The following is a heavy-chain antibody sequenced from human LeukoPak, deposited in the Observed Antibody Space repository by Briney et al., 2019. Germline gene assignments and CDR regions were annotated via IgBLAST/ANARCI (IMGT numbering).Heavy chain of an antibody. CDR1: GYTFTSYG. CDR2: MNPNSGNT. Sequence: ASVKVSCKASGYTFTSYGINWVRQATGQGLEWMGWMNPNSGNTGYAQKFQGRVTMTRNTSISTAYMELSSLRSEDTAVYYCARGFMITFGGVYFDYWGQGTLVTVSS. J-gene: IGHJ4*02. D-gene: IGHD3-16*01. CDR3: ARGFMITFGGVYFDY. V-gene: IGHV1-8*01.